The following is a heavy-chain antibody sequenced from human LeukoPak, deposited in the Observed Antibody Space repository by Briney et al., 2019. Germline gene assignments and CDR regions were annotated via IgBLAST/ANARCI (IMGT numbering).Heavy chain of an antibody. CDR1: GGTFSSYT. Sequence: SVKVSCKASGGTFSSYTISWVRQAPGQGLEWMGGISPLFGTPDYAQKFQDRLTITADKSTSTAYMELSSLRSEDTAVYYCASATLRCSGGSCYEMDVWGKGTTVTVSS. CDR3: ASATLRCSGGSCYEMDV. J-gene: IGHJ6*04. D-gene: IGHD2-15*01. V-gene: IGHV1-69*06. CDR2: ISPLFGTP.